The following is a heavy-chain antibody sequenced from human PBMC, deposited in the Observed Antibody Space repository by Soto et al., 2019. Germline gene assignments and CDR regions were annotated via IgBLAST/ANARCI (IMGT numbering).Heavy chain of an antibody. CDR3: ARDRRWNFSRRVFDI. CDR1: GGSISSYY. Sequence: SETLALTCTVSGGSISSYYWSWIRQPPGKGLEWIGYIYYSGSTNYNPSLKSRVTISVDTSKNQFSLKLSSVTAADTAVYYCARDRRWNFSRRVFDIWGQGTMVTVSS. D-gene: IGHD1-7*01. J-gene: IGHJ3*02. CDR2: IYYSGST. V-gene: IGHV4-59*01.